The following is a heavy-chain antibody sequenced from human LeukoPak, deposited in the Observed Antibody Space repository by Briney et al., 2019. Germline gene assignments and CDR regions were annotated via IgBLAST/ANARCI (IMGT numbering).Heavy chain of an antibody. CDR3: ARSGIAAADFDY. V-gene: IGHV4-34*01. CDR2: INHSGST. D-gene: IGHD6-13*01. Sequence: SETLSLTCAVYGGSFSGYYWSWIRQSPGKGLEWIGEINHSGSTNYNPSLKSRVTISVDTSKNQFSLKLSSVTAADTAVYYCARSGIAAADFDYWGQGTLVTVSS. CDR1: GGSFSGYY. J-gene: IGHJ4*02.